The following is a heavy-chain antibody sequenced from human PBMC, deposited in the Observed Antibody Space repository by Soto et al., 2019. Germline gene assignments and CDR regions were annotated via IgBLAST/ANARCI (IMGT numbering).Heavy chain of an antibody. CDR1: GFTFSSYG. Sequence: GGSLRLSCAASGFTFSSYGMHWVRQAPGKGLEWVAVIWYDGSNKYYADSVKGRFTISRDNSKNTLYLQMNSLRAEDTAVYYCARVRKRYDILTGPDYWGQGTLVTVSS. CDR2: IWYDGSNK. V-gene: IGHV3-33*01. J-gene: IGHJ4*02. D-gene: IGHD3-9*01. CDR3: ARVRKRYDILTGPDY.